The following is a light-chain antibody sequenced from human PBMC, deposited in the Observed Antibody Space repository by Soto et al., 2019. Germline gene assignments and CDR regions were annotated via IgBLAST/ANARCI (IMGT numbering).Light chain of an antibody. V-gene: IGKV3-20*01. CDR3: QQYGSSPPKYT. CDR1: QSVSSSY. J-gene: IGKJ2*01. Sequence: EIVLTQSPGTLSLSPGVRATLSCRASQSVSSSYLAWYQQKPGQAPRLLIYGASSRATGIPDRFSGSGSGTDFTLTISRLEPEDFAVYYCQQYGSSPPKYTFGQGTKLEIK. CDR2: GAS.